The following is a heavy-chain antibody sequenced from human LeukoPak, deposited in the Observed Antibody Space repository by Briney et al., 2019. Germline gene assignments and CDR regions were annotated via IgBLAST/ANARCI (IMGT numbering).Heavy chain of an antibody. CDR3: AKGMIVVGYWGHEYYYMDV. CDR2: IWYDGSNK. Sequence: GRSLRLSCAASGFTFSSYGMHWVRQAPGKGLEWVAVIWYDGSNKYYADSVKGRFTISRDNSKNTLYLQMNSLRAEDTAVYYCAKGMIVVGYWGHEYYYMDVWGKGTTVTVSS. V-gene: IGHV3-33*06. CDR1: GFTFSSYG. D-gene: IGHD3-22*01. J-gene: IGHJ6*03.